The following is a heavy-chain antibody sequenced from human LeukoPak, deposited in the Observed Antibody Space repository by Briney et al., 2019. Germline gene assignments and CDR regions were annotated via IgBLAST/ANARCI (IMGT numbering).Heavy chain of an antibody. V-gene: IGHV3-7*03. CDR1: GMTFSNYW. Sequence: QSGGSLRLSCAVSGMTFSNYWMSWFRQTPGKGLEWVATINQDESEKYYLDSVKGRFTISRDNAKNSLYLQMHSLTAEDTALYYCAREGSAFDIWGQGTMVTVSS. CDR2: INQDESEK. CDR3: AREGSAFDI. J-gene: IGHJ3*02.